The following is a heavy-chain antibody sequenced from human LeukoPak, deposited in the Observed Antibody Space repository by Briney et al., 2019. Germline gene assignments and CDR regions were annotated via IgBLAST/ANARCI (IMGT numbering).Heavy chain of an antibody. CDR1: GGSISSYH. CDR3: ARATSGTYYYFDS. V-gene: IGHV4-4*07. Sequence: PSETLSLTCTVSGGSISSYHWSWLRQPAGKGLEWIGRISGSGNTNYSPSLKSRLTMSVDTSKNQFSLKLSSVTAADTALYYCARATSGTYYYFDSWGRGTLVSVSS. J-gene: IGHJ4*02. D-gene: IGHD3-10*01. CDR2: ISGSGNT.